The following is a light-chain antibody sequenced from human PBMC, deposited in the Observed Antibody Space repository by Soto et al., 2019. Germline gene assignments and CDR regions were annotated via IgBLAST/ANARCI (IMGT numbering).Light chain of an antibody. CDR3: ERYNNWALT. J-gene: IGKJ4*01. CDR1: QGIGST. Sequence: EIIMTQAPATRCVSPGDGATLSCRASQGIGSTLAWYQHKTGQTPRLLIYDTSTRATGVPDRFRGSRSRTEFSLTITALQSEDFAVYYCERYNNWALTFGGGTKV. CDR2: DTS. V-gene: IGKV3-15*01.